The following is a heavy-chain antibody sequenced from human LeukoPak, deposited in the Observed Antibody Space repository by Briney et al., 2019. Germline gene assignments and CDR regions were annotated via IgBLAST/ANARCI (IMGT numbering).Heavy chain of an antibody. CDR1: GFTFDDYG. J-gene: IGHJ4*02. V-gene: IGHV3-20*04. CDR3: ARGARGVSGYYFDY. CDR2: INWNGGST. Sequence: PGGSLRLSCAASGFTFDDYGMSWVRQAPGKGLEWVSDINWNGGSTGYADSVKGRFTISRDNAKNSLYLQMNSLRAEDTALYYCARGARGVSGYYFDYWGQGTLVTVSS. D-gene: IGHD3-10*01.